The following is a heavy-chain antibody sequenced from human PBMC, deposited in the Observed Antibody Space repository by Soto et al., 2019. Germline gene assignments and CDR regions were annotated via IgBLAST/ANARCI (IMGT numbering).Heavy chain of an antibody. J-gene: IGHJ5*02. CDR1: GFTFDDYA. D-gene: IGHD5-12*01. CDR2: ISWNSVSV. V-gene: IGHV3-9*01. CDR3: AKGPYSGYDSWFDR. Sequence: DLVESGGDLVQPGRSLRLSCAASGFTFDDYAMHWVRQVPGKGLEWVSGISWNSVSVGYAASVKGRFTISRDNAKKSLYLQMDSLRTPDTALYFCAKGPYSGYDSWFDRWGQGTLVTVSS.